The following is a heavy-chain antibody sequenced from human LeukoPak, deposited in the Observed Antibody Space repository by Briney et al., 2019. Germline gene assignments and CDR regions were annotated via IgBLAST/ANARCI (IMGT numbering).Heavy chain of an antibody. CDR3: ARGFVSGGDCCAFDI. Sequence: PGGSLRLSCSASGFAFSSYWMHWVRQAPGKGLVWVSRINSYGDSPNYADSVKGRFTISRDDAKNTLYLQMDRLRAEDTAGHYCARGFVSGGDCCAFDIWGQGTMVTVSS. J-gene: IGHJ3*02. CDR2: INSYGDSP. CDR1: GFAFSSYW. D-gene: IGHD2-21*02. V-gene: IGHV3-74*01.